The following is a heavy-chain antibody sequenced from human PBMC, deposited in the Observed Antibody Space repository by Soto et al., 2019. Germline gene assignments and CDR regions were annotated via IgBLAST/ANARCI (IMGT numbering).Heavy chain of an antibody. CDR2: IYTSGST. Sequence: SETLSLTCTGSGGSISSYYWSWIRQPAGKGLEWIGRIYTSGSTNYNPSLKSRVTMSVDTSKNQFSLKLSSVTAADTAVYYCARGAVGSDYYYYGMDVWGQGTTVTVSS. CDR1: GGSISSYY. V-gene: IGHV4-4*07. D-gene: IGHD2-15*01. CDR3: ARGAVGSDYYYYGMDV. J-gene: IGHJ6*02.